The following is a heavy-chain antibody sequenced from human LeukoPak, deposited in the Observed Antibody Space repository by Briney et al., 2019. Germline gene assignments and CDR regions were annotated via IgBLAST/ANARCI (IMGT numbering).Heavy chain of an antibody. CDR2: IYTSGST. CDR1: GGSISSGSYY. CDR3: ARGGRIAARPFV. D-gene: IGHD6-6*01. V-gene: IGHV4-61*02. J-gene: IGHJ4*02. Sequence: SETLSLTCTVSGGSISSGSYYWSWIRQPAGKGLEWIGRIYTSGSTNYNPSLKSRVTISVDTSKNQFSLKLSSVTAADTAVYYCARGGRIAARPFVWGQGTLVTVSS.